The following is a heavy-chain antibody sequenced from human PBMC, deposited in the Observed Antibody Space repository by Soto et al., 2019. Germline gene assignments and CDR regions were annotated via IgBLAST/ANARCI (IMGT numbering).Heavy chain of an antibody. J-gene: IGHJ6*02. CDR3: NLYCSSSSCYPQTDV. D-gene: IGHD2-2*01. V-gene: IGHV3-48*02. Sequence: GGSLRLSCAASGFTFSSYSLNWVRQAPGKGLEWISYISGSGTTIYYADSVKGRFTISRDNAKRSLYLQMNSLRDEDTAVYYCNLYCSSSSCYPQTDVWGQGTTVTVSS. CDR1: GFTFSSYS. CDR2: ISGSGTTI.